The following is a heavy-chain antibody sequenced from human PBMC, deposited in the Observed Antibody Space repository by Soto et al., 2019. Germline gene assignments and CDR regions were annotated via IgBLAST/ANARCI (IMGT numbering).Heavy chain of an antibody. J-gene: IGHJ4*02. Sequence: GGSLRLACVASGFTFNKYALAWVRQAPGKGLEWVSAISGSGASTYDADSVKGRFTISRDNSNNTLYLQMNSLRAEDTAVYYCAKTPRVIPAITSIDHWCQGTPLTGSS. CDR3: AKTPRVIPAITSIDH. D-gene: IGHD5-12*01. CDR2: ISGSGAST. CDR1: GFTFNKYA. V-gene: IGHV3-23*01.